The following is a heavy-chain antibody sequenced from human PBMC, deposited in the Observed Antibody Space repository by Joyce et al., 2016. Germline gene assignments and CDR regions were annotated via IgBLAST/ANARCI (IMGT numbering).Heavy chain of an antibody. CDR3: AKDYDILTGYYIFDY. CDR1: GFALRNYA. CDR2: IRCRGDNT. J-gene: IGHJ4*02. D-gene: IGHD3-9*01. V-gene: IGHV3-23*01. Sequence: EVQLLESGGGVVQPGGSLRLSRAASGFALRNYAMSWVSQAPGKGLDWVSSIRCRGDNTNYPDSVKGRFTISRDTSKNTLYLQMNSLRAEDTAVYYCAKDYDILTGYYIFDYWGQGTLVTVSS.